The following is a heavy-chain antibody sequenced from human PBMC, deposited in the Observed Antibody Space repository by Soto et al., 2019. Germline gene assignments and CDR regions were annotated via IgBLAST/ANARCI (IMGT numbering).Heavy chain of an antibody. J-gene: IGHJ4*02. CDR3: VRQYYDFWTDYPDFDY. V-gene: IGHV1-18*01. D-gene: IGHD3-3*01. Sequence: ASVKVSCKASGYIFTSYGITWVRQAPGQGLEWMGWISAYKGDTKYAQTVQGRVTMTTDTSTRTAYLELRSLRSDDTAVYYCVRQYYDFWTDYPDFDYWGQGTLVTVSS. CDR1: GYIFTSYG. CDR2: ISAYKGDT.